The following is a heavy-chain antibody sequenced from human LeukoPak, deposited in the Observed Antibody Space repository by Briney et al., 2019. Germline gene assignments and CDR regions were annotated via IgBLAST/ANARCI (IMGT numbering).Heavy chain of an antibody. CDR3: ARQVSYCSSTSCYTWWFDP. V-gene: IGHV4-4*09. D-gene: IGHD2-2*02. J-gene: IGHJ5*02. CDR1: GGSISRYY. CDR2: IYTSGST. Sequence: SETLSLTCTVSGGSISRYYWSWIRQPPGKGLEWIGYIYTSGSTNYNPSLKSRVTISVDTSKNQFSLKLSSVTAADTAVYYCARQVSYCSSTSCYTWWFDPWGQGTLVTVSS.